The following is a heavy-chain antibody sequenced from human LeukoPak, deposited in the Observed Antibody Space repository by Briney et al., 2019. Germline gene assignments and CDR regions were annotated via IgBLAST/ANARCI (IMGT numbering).Heavy chain of an antibody. CDR3: ARAPSGSYWFNYYYYYMDV. CDR2: IYTSGST. J-gene: IGHJ6*03. CDR1: GGCISSYY. D-gene: IGHD1-26*01. V-gene: IGHV4-4*07. Sequence: SETLSLTCTVSGGCISSYYWSWIRQPAGKGLEWIGRIYTSGSTNYNPSLKSRVTMSVDTSKNQFSLKLSSVTAADTAVYYCARAPSGSYWFNYYYYYMDVWGKGTTVTVSS.